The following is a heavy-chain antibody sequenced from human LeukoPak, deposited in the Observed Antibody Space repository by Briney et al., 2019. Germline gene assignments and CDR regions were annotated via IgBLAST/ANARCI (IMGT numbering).Heavy chain of an antibody. Sequence: GGSLRLSCAASGFTFSGSAMHWVRQASGKGLEWVGRIRSKANSYATAYAASVKGRFTISRDDSKNTAYLQMNSLKTEDTAVYYCTRRDTAMVWYFDLWGRGTLVTVSS. J-gene: IGHJ2*01. V-gene: IGHV3-73*01. CDR3: TRRDTAMVWYFDL. CDR2: IRSKANSYAT. D-gene: IGHD5-18*01. CDR1: GFTFSGSA.